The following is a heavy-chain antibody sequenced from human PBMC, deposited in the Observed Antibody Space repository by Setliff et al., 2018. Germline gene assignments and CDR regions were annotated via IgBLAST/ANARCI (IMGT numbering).Heavy chain of an antibody. CDR1: GFTFSSYS. D-gene: IGHD3-10*01. V-gene: IGHV3-48*01. CDR2: ISGSGGTI. CDR3: ARLRAPGSHGLDP. J-gene: IGHJ5*02. Sequence: GESLKISCAASGFTFSSYSMNWVRQAPGKGLEWVSYISGSGGTIYYADSVKGRFTISRDNAKTSLYLQMNSLRADDTAVYYCARLRAPGSHGLDPWGQGTLVTVSS.